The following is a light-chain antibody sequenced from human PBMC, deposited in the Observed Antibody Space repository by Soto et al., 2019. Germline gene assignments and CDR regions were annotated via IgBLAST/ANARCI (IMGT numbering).Light chain of an antibody. CDR1: QSVSSY. CDR3: QQRSNWPWT. CDR2: DAS. Sequence: EIVLAQSPATLSLSPGERATLSCRASQSVSSYLAWYQQGPGQAPRLLIYDASNRATGIPARFSGSGSGTDFTLTTSNLEPEDFAVYYCQQRSNWPWTFGQGTKLEIK. V-gene: IGKV3-11*01. J-gene: IGKJ2*01.